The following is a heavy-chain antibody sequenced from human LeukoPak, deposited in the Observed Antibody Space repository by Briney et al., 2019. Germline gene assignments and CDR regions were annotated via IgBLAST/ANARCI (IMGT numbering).Heavy chain of an antibody. Sequence: ASVKVSCKASGGTFSSYAISWVLQAPGQGLEWMGGIIPIFGTANYAQKFQGRVTITTDESTSTAYMELSSLRSEDTAVYYCARDFDCSSTSCYSWFDPWGQGTLVTVSS. V-gene: IGHV1-69*05. CDR1: GGTFSSYA. J-gene: IGHJ5*02. CDR2: IIPIFGTA. CDR3: ARDFDCSSTSCYSWFDP. D-gene: IGHD2-2*01.